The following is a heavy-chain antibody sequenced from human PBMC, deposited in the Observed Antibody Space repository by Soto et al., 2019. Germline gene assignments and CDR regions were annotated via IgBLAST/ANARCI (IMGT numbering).Heavy chain of an antibody. CDR2: ISGSGGST. J-gene: IGHJ5*02. V-gene: IGHV3-23*01. CDR1: GFTFSSYA. CDR3: AKDGKSSWHNPYNWFDP. Sequence: PGGSLRLSCAASGFTFSSYAMSWVRQAPGKGLEWVSAISGSGGSTYYADSVKGRFTISRDNSKNTLYLQMNSLRAEDTAVYYCAKDGKSSWHNPYNWFDPWGQGTLVTVSS. D-gene: IGHD6-13*01.